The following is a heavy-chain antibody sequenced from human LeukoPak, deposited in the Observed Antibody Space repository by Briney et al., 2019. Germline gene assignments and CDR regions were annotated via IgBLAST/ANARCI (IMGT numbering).Heavy chain of an antibody. CDR3: AKDRTPDGFYSIDY. CDR2: ITGNSGLT. V-gene: IGHV3-23*01. Sequence: PGGSLRLSCTGSGFTFGIYAMNWVRQAPGKGLEWVSVITGNSGLTDYADSVKGRFTISRDNDRNTLYLQMTTLRAEDTAIYFCAKDRTPDGFYSIDYWGQGVLVTVSP. CDR1: GFTFGIYA. D-gene: IGHD2-15*01. J-gene: IGHJ4*02.